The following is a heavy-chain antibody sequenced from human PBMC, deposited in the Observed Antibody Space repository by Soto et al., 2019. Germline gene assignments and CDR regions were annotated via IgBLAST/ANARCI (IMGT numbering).Heavy chain of an antibody. J-gene: IGHJ6*03. D-gene: IGHD3-3*01. CDR2: IYHSGST. CDR1: SGSISSSNW. V-gene: IGHV4-4*02. Sequence: SETLSLTCAVSSGSISSSNWWSWVRQPPGKGLEWIGEIYHSGSTNYNPSLKSRVTISVDKSKNQFSLKLSSVTAADTAVYSCARFYLEWFEAGYYMDVWGKGTTVTVSS. CDR3: ARFYLEWFEAGYYMDV.